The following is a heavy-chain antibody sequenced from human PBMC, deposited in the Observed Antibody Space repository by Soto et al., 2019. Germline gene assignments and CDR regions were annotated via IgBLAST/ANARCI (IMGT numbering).Heavy chain of an antibody. CDR1: GASISSVGYS. CDR3: ARGTPFGR. CDR2: IYHSGST. D-gene: IGHD3-3*01. V-gene: IGHV4-30-2*01. J-gene: IGHJ4*02. Sequence: QLQLQESGSGLVKPSQTLSLTCAVSGASISSVGYSWSWIRQPPGKGLEWIGYIYHSGSTYYNPSLKSRVTISVDRSKNQFSLKLSSVTAADTAVYYCARGTPFGRWGQGTLVTVSS.